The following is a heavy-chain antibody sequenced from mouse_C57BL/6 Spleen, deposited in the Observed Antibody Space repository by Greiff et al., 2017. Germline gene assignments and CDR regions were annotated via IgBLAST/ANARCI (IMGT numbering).Heavy chain of an antibody. J-gene: IGHJ4*01. CDR1: GYAFSSYW. CDR3: ARGGDYGSSFMDY. CDR2: IYPGDGDT. V-gene: IGHV1-80*01. D-gene: IGHD1-1*01. Sequence: VQLQQSGAELVKPGASVKISCKASGYAFSSYWMNWVKQRPGKGLEWIGQIYPGDGDTNYNGKFKGKATLTADKSSSTAYMQLSSLTSEDSAVYFCARGGDYGSSFMDYWGQGTSVTVSS.